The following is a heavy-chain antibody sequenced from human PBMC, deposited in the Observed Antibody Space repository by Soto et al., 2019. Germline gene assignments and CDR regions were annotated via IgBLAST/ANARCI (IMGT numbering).Heavy chain of an antibody. D-gene: IGHD5-18*01. J-gene: IGHJ6*02. CDR2: IDPSDSYT. CDR1: GYSFTSYW. CDR3: PSLVDAATSAYYNGMEV. V-gene: IGHV5-10-1*01. Sequence: PGESLKISCKGSGYSFTSYWISWVRQMPGKGLEWMGRIDPSDSYTNYSPSFQGHVTISADKSISTAYLQWSSLKASDTAMYYCPSLVDAATSAYYNGMEVCHRGTTGAVSS.